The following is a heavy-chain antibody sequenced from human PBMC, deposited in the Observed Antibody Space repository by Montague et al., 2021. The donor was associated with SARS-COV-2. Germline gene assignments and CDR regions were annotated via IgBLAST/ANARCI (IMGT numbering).Heavy chain of an antibody. D-gene: IGHD3-10*01. V-gene: IGHV3-23*01. CDR3: AKDSYYYGLGYGMDV. CDR1: GFTFSNSA. CDR2: SSGSDGGT. J-gene: IGHJ6*02. Sequence: SLRLSCAASGFTFSNSAMNWIRQAPGKGLEWASGSSGSDGGTHYADSVKGRFTISGDNSKNVLYLQMNSLRAEDTALYYCAKDSYYYGLGYGMDVWGQGTTVTVSS.